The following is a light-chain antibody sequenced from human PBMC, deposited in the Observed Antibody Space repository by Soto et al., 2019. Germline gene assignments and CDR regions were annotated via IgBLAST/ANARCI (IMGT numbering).Light chain of an antibody. CDR3: SPYTNSSTFV. J-gene: IGLJ1*01. V-gene: IGLV2-14*01. Sequence: QSALTQPASVSGSPGQSITISCTGTSSDVGGYDYVSWYQQHPGKAPKLMIYEVSNRPSGVSNRFSGSKSGNTASLTISGLQAEDETDYYCSPYTNSSTFVFGTGTKLTVL. CDR2: EVS. CDR1: SSDVGGYDY.